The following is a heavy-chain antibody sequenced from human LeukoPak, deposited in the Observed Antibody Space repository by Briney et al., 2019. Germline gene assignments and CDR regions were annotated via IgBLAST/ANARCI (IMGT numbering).Heavy chain of an antibody. D-gene: IGHD3-22*01. CDR2: ICDSGRTI. CDR3: ARDRLGDYDHSGYYDK. CDR1: GFTVSSYA. Sequence: GGSLRLSCVASGFTVSSYAMSWIRQAPGKGLEWVSYICDSGRTIYYADSVKGRFTISRDNVKNSVYLQMNNLRAEDTAVYYCARDRLGDYDHSGYYDKWGQGTLVTVSS. J-gene: IGHJ4*02. V-gene: IGHV3-11*01.